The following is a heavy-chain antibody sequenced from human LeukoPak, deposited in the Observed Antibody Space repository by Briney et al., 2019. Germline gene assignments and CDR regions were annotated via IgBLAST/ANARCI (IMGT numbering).Heavy chain of an antibody. V-gene: IGHV4-59*12. CDR3: ARKENVYYYFDY. D-gene: IGHD3-10*01. CDR2: IYYTGST. J-gene: IGHJ4*02. CDR1: GGSISSYY. Sequence: SETLSLTCTVSGGSISSYYWSWIRQPPGKGLEWIGYIYYTGSTSYNPSLKSRVTISMDTSKNRFSLKLSSVTAVDTAVYYCARKENVYYYFDYWGQGTLVTVSS.